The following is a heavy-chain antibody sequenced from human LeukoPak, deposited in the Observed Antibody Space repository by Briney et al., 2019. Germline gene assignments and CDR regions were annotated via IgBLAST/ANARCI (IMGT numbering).Heavy chain of an antibody. CDR2: IKQDGSET. D-gene: IGHD6-19*01. Sequence: GGYLRLSFAASGFSFSAYWMTWVRQAPGKGLEWVANIKQDGSETYYVDSVKGRFTISRDNAQNSLYLQMTSLRAEDTAVYYCANLRPPYSSGSQGGYWGQGTLVTVSS. J-gene: IGHJ4*02. V-gene: IGHV3-7*02. CDR3: ANLRPPYSSGSQGGY. CDR1: GFSFSAYW.